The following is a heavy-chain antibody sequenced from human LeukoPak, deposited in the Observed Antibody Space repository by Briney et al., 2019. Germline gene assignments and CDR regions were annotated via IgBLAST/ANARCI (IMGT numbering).Heavy chain of an antibody. D-gene: IGHD6-6*01. CDR1: GGTFSSYA. J-gene: IGHJ6*03. CDR3: ARSQPSSSSDYYYYYYMDV. CDR2: IIPIFGTA. Sequence: SVTVSCKASGGTFSSYAISWVRQAPGQGLEWMGGIIPIFGTANYAQKFQGRVMITTDESTSTAYMELSSLRSEDTAVYYCARSQPSSSSDYYYYYYMDVWGKGTTVTVSS. V-gene: IGHV1-69*05.